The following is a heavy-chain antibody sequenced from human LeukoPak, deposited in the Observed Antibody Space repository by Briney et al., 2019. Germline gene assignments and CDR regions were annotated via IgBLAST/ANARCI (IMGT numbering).Heavy chain of an antibody. Sequence: PGGSLRLSCAASGFTFSSYAMSWVRQAPGKGLEWVSAISGSGGSTYYADSVKGRFTISRDNSKNTLYLQMNSLRAEDTAVYYCATAQALRFLEWFPEGDYWGQGTLVTVSS. D-gene: IGHD3-3*01. V-gene: IGHV3-23*01. CDR2: ISGSGGST. CDR1: GFTFSSYA. J-gene: IGHJ4*02. CDR3: ATAQALRFLEWFPEGDY.